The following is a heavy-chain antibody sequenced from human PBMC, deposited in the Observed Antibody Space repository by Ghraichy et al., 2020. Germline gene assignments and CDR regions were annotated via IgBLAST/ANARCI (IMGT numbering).Heavy chain of an antibody. CDR2: IYYSGST. D-gene: IGHD6-19*01. J-gene: IGHJ4*01. Sequence: SETLSLTCTVSGGSVSSSTYYWGWIRQPPGKGLDWIGSIYYSGSTYYNPSLKSRVTISVDTSKNQFSLKLSSVTATDTAVYYCAGKWDSTDWSMSSGGNYPFDFWGQGSLVTVSS. V-gene: IGHV4-39*01. CDR3: AGKWDSTDWSMSSGGNYPFDF. CDR1: GGSVSSSTYY.